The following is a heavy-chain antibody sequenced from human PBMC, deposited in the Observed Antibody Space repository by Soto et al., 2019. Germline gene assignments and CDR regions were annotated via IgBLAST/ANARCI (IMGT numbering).Heavy chain of an antibody. CDR3: ARDRGGYDRLYYYHGMDV. J-gene: IGHJ6*02. Sequence: QVQLVESGGGLVKPGGSLRLSRAASGFTFSDYYMSWIRQAPGKGLEYISYISSSSGSTNYADSVKGRFTISRDNAKNSLYLQMSSLRAEDTAVYYCARDRGGYDRLYYYHGMDVWGQGTTVTVSS. D-gene: IGHD5-12*01. V-gene: IGHV3-11*06. CDR2: ISSSSGST. CDR1: GFTFSDYY.